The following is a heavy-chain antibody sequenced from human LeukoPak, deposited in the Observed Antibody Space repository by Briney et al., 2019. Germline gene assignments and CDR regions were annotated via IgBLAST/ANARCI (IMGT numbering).Heavy chain of an antibody. J-gene: IGHJ4*02. V-gene: IGHV3-33*06. D-gene: IGHD1-1*01. CDR3: AKDGVEPNSNNWFGFWVH. CDR1: QFIFSHYA. CDR2: IWHDGSSR. Sequence: PGGSLTLSCTASQFIFSHYAMPWVRQAPGKGLEWVAVIWHDGSSRYYGDSVKGRFTISRDNSQNTVYLQMNSLRAEDTAVYFCAKDGVEPNSNNWFGFWVHWGQGALVTVSS.